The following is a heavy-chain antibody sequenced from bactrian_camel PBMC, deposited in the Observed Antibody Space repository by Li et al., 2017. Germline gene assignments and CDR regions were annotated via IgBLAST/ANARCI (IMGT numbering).Heavy chain of an antibody. CDR1: GHIHRRVC. V-gene: IGHV3S31*01. CDR2: VYRVGGSA. Sequence: VQLVESGGGSVQAGGSLRLSCVLSGHIHRRVCMSWFRQTPGKEREGVAAVYRVGGSAFYADSVKGRFTISQDNTKNTVFLQMNNLKPEDTAMYSCAASISRGACLRIWARAPSDSRYRGQGTQVTVS. J-gene: IGHJ6*01. D-gene: IGHD1*01. CDR3: AASISRGACLRIWARAPSDSRY.